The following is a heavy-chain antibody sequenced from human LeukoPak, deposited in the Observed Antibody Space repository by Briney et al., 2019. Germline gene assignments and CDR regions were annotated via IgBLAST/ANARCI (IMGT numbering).Heavy chain of an antibody. CDR3: ARDRQFRDWFDP. J-gene: IGHJ5*02. CDR2: MNPNSGNT. D-gene: IGHD5-24*01. V-gene: IGHV1-8*01. Sequence: ASVKVSCKASGYTFTSYDINWVRQATGQGLEWMGWMNPNSGNTGYAQKFQGRVTMTRNTSISTAYMELSSLRSEDTAVYYCARDRQFRDWFDPWGQGTLVTVSS. CDR1: GYTFTSYD.